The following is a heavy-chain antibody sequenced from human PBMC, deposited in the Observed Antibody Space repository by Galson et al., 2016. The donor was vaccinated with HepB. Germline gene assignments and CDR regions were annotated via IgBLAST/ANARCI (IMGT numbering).Heavy chain of an antibody. D-gene: IGHD4-17*01. V-gene: IGHV3-33*01. CDR2: IWYDGSNK. CDR1: GFTFSSYA. J-gene: IGHJ4*02. Sequence: SLRLSCAAPGFTFSSYAMHWVRQAPGKGLEWVAVIWYDGSNKYYADSVKGRFTISRDNSKNTVYLQMNSLRAEDTAVYYCARDPPTVTTSPPDYWGQGTLATVSS. CDR3: ARDPPTVTTSPPDY.